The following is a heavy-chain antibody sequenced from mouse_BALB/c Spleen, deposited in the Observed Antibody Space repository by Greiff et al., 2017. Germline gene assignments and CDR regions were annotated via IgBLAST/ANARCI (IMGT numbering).Heavy chain of an antibody. CDR1: GFTFTDYY. V-gene: IGHV7-3*02. CDR3: ARDVRFLSY. Sequence: EVMLVESGGGLVQPGGSLRLSCATSGFTFTDYYMSWVRQPPGKALEWLGIIRNKANGYTTEYSASVKGRFTISRDNSQSILYLQMNTLRAEDSATYYCARDVRFLSYWGQGTSVTVSS. J-gene: IGHJ4*01. CDR2: IRNKANGYTT.